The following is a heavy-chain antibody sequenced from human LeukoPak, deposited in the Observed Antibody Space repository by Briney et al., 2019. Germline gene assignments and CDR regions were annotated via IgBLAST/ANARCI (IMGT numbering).Heavy chain of an antibody. Sequence: GASVKVPCKASGYTFTSYDINWVRQATGQGLEGMGWMNPNSGNTGYAQKFQGRVTMTRNTSISTAYMELSSLRSEDTAVYYCATYHYYDSSGTYFDYWGQGTLVTVSS. V-gene: IGHV1-8*01. CDR2: MNPNSGNT. D-gene: IGHD3-22*01. CDR3: ATYHYYDSSGTYFDY. J-gene: IGHJ4*02. CDR1: GYTFTSYD.